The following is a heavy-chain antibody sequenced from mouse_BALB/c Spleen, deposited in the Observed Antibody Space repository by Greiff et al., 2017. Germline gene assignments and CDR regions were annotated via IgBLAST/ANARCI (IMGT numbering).Heavy chain of an antibody. V-gene: IGHV5-17*02. CDR1: GFTFSSFG. CDR3: ARERGYYGSSYVTYWYFDV. CDR2: ISSGSSTI. J-gene: IGHJ1*01. D-gene: IGHD1-1*01. Sequence: EVKLVESGGGLVQPGGSRKLSCAASGFTFSSFGMHWVRQAPEKGLEWVAYISSGSSTIYYADTVKGRFTISRDNPKNTLFLQMTSLRSEDTAMYYCARERGYYGSSYVTYWYFDVWGAGTTVTVSS.